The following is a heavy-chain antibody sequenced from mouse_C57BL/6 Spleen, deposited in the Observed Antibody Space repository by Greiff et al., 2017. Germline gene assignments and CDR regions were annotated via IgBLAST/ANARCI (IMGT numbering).Heavy chain of an antibody. V-gene: IGHV1-82*01. CDR1: GYAFSSSW. D-gene: IGHD1-1*01. CDR2: IYPGDGDT. Sequence: VKLQQSGPELVKPGASVKISCKASGYAFSSSWMNWVKQRPGKGLEGIGRIYPGDGDTNYNGKFKGKATLTADKSSSTAYMQLSSLTSEDSAVYFCARSNYVNYFDYWGQGTTLTVSS. CDR3: ARSNYVNYFDY. J-gene: IGHJ2*01.